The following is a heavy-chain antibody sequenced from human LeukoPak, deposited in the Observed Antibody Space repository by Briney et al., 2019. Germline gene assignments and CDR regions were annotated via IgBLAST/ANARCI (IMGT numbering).Heavy chain of an antibody. J-gene: IGHJ4*02. CDR3: VRGAGWLPDY. D-gene: IGHD5-24*01. CDR2: ISYSGST. CDR1: GAPLSSYY. V-gene: IGHV4-59*01. Sequence: SETLSLTCTVSGAPLSSYYCSWIRQSPGKGLEWIGLISYSGSTKYNSSLESRVTISTDTSKSQCSLKLSSVTAADTAVYYCVRGAGWLPDYWGQGTLVTVSS.